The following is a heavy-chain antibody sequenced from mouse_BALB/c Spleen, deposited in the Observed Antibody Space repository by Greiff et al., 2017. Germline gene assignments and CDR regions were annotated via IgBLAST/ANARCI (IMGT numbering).Heavy chain of an antibody. D-gene: IGHD1-1*01. J-gene: IGHJ2*01. CDR2: IDPANGNT. CDR3: ARSWATVVKNFDY. Sequence: EVKLQESGAELVKPGASVKLSCTASGFNFKDSYMHWVKQRPEQGLEWIGRIDPANGNTKYDPKFQGQATITADTSSNTAYLQLSSLTSEDTAVYYCARSWATVVKNFDYWGQGTTLTVSS. V-gene: IGHV14-3*02. CDR1: GFNFKDSY.